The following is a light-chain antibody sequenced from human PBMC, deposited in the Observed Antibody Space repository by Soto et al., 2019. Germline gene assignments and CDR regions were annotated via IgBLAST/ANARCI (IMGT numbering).Light chain of an antibody. J-gene: IGKJ1*01. CDR2: DAS. V-gene: IGKV1-5*01. Sequence: DIQMTQSPSTLSASVGDRVTITCRASQSISSWLAWYQQKLGRAPRLLIYDASSLESGVPSRFSGSGYGTEFTLTISSLQPDDFATFYCQQFHSFPWTFGQGTKVDI. CDR3: QQFHSFPWT. CDR1: QSISSW.